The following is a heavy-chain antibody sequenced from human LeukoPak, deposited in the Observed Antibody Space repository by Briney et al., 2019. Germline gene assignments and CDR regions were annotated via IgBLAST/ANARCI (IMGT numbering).Heavy chain of an antibody. J-gene: IGHJ4*02. CDR3: ARRAGAYSHPYDY. V-gene: IGHV3-53*01. CDR1: GLTVSSNS. D-gene: IGHD4/OR15-4a*01. Sequence: GGSLRLSCTVSGLTVSSNSMSWVRQAPGKGLEWVSFIYSDNTHYSDSVKGRFTISRDNSKNTLYLQMNSLRAEDTAVYYCARRAGAYSHPYDYWGQGTLVTVSS. CDR2: IYSDNT.